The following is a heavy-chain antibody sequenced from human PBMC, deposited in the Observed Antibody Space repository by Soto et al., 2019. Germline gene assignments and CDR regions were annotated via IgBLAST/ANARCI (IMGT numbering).Heavy chain of an antibody. V-gene: IGHV1-69*01. CDR3: VLYFDWLLDFDY. D-gene: IGHD3-9*01. CDR1: GGTFSSYA. Sequence: QVQLVQSGAEVKKPGSSVKVSCKASGGTFSSYAISWVRQAPGQGLEWMGGIIPIFGTANYAQKFQGRVTITADESTSTAYMEQSSLRSEDTAVYYCVLYFDWLLDFDYWGQGTLVTVSS. CDR2: IIPIFGTA. J-gene: IGHJ4*02.